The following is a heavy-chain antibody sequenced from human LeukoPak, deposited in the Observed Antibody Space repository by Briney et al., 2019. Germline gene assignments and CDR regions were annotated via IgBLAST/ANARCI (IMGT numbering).Heavy chain of an antibody. J-gene: IGHJ4*02. CDR1: GGSISSSGYS. D-gene: IGHD3-10*01. CDR2: IYHSWST. V-gene: IGHV4-30-2*01. CDR3: ARCVTMVRGVAYFYC. Sequence: SQTLSHTCAVSGGSISSSGYSWSWIRQPPGKGLEWIGYIYHSWSTNYNPSLKSRVTISVDKSNNQCSLKLSSVTAADTAVYYCARCVTMVRGVAYFYCWGQGTLVTVSS.